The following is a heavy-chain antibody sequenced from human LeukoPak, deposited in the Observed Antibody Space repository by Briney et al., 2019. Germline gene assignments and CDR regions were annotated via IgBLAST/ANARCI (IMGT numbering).Heavy chain of an antibody. J-gene: IGHJ6*02. D-gene: IGHD3-22*01. CDR3: ARYYYDSSGYPLYYYYGMDV. CDR2: IIPILGIA. CDR1: GGTFSSYA. Sequence: SVKVSCKASGGTFSSYAISWVRQAPGQGLEWMGRIIPILGIANYAQKFQGRVTMTRNTSISTAYMELSSLRSEDTAVYYCARYYYDSSGYPLYYYYGMDVWGQGTTSPSP. V-gene: IGHV1-69*04.